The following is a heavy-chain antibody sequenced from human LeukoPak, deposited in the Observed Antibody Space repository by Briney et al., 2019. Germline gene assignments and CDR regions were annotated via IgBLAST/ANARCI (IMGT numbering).Heavy chain of an antibody. D-gene: IGHD3-22*01. CDR1: GFTFSSYA. Sequence: GGSLRLSCAASGFTFSSYAMSWVRQAPGKGLEWVSAISGSCGSTYYADSVKGRFTISRDNSKNTLYLQMNSLRAEDTAVYCCAKDRGYYDSSGYYYWGQGTLVTVSS. V-gene: IGHV3-23*01. CDR2: ISGSCGST. J-gene: IGHJ4*02. CDR3: AKDRGYYDSSGYYY.